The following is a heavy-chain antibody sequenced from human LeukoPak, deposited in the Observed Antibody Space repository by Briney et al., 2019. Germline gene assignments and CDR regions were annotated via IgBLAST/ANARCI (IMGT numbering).Heavy chain of an antibody. CDR2: IGHDGNNE. V-gene: IGHV3-30*02. CDR3: AKDGAYYIDDY. CDR1: GLTFSNYG. J-gene: IGHJ4*02. Sequence: GGSLRLSCATSGLTFSNYGMQWVRQAPGKGLEWVAFIGHDGNNEQYTDSLKGRFTISRDNSKNTLYLQMNSLRTEDTAVYYCAKDGAYYIDDYWGQGTLVTVHS. D-gene: IGHD3-10*01.